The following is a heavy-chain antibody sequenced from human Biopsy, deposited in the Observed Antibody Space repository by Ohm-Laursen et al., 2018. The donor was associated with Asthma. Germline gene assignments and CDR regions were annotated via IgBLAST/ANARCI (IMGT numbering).Heavy chain of an antibody. Sequence: SLRLSCTPTGFTLSSYAIHWVRQAPGKGLEWVSVISSGGGTIDYADSVKGRFTISRNISTNTVYLQMDSLSADDTAVYYCSKVGHGYGDYVGYLDPWGQGTLVTVSS. V-gene: IGHV3-23*01. CDR2: ISSGGGTI. CDR3: SKVGHGYGDYVGYLDP. CDR1: GFTLSSYA. J-gene: IGHJ5*02. D-gene: IGHD4-17*01.